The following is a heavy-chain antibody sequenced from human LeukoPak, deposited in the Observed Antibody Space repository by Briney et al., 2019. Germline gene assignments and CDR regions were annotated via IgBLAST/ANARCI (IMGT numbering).Heavy chain of an antibody. CDR1: GFTFSSYG. CDR3: AKVGLRFLEWFGFDP. D-gene: IGHD3-3*01. CDR2: ISYDGSNK. Sequence: GRSLRPSCAASGFTFSSYGMHWVRQAPGKGLEWVAVISYDGSNKYCADSVKGRFTISRDNSKNTLYLQMNSLRAEDTAVYYCAKVGLRFLEWFGFDPWGQGTLVTVSS. V-gene: IGHV3-30*18. J-gene: IGHJ5*02.